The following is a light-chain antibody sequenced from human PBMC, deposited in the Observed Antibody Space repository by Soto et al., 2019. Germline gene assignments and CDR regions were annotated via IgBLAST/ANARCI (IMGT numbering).Light chain of an antibody. CDR2: KAS. CDR1: QSISVW. Sequence: DIQMTQSPSTLSASVGDRVTITCRASQSISVWLAWYQQKAGKAPNLLIYKASRLESGVPSRFSGSGSETEFTLTISGLQPGDSATYYCQQYNSYPPTFGQGTKVDMK. V-gene: IGKV1-5*03. CDR3: QQYNSYPPT. J-gene: IGKJ1*01.